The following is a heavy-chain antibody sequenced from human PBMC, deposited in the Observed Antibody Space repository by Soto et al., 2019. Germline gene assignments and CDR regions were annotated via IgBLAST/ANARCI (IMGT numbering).Heavy chain of an antibody. CDR2: IYPGDSDT. Sequence: GESLKISCKGSGYSFASHWIGWVRQKPGKGLEWMGIIYPGDSDTKYSPSFQGQVTLSADKAISTAYLQWGSLKASDTATYSCAKWGPERNYYFGENVRHRGPRVTVSS. CDR3: AKWGPERNYYFGENV. D-gene: IGHD7-27*01. V-gene: IGHV5-51*01. J-gene: IGHJ6*02. CDR1: GYSFASHW.